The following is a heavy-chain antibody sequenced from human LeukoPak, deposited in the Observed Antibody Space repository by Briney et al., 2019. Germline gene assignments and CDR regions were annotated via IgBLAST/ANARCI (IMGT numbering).Heavy chain of an antibody. CDR1: GYSISSGYY. Sequence: SETLSLTCTVSGYSISSGYYWGWIRQPPGKGLGWIGSIYHSGSTYYNPSLKSRVTISVDTSKNQFSLKLSSVTAADTAVYYCAGNERSSWSHYFDYWGQGTLVTVSS. D-gene: IGHD6-13*01. J-gene: IGHJ4*02. V-gene: IGHV4-38-2*02. CDR3: AGNERSSWSHYFDY. CDR2: IYHSGST.